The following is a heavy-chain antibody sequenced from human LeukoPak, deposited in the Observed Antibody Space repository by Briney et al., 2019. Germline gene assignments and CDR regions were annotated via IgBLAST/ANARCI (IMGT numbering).Heavy chain of an antibody. CDR1: GGSISSSS. Sequence: SETLSLTCTVSGGSISSSSWGWIRQPPGKGLEWIGYFYYSGSTNYNPSLRSRVTISVDTSKSQFSLKLSSMTAADTAMYYCARGKNYFDPWGQGTLVTVSS. D-gene: IGHD1-7*01. CDR2: FYYSGST. V-gene: IGHV4-59*01. J-gene: IGHJ5*02. CDR3: ARGKNYFDP.